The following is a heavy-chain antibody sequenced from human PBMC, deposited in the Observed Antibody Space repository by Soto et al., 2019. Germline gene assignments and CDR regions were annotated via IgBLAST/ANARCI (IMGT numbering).Heavy chain of an antibody. D-gene: IGHD6-19*01. Sequence: GGSLRLSCAASGFTFSSYSMNWVRQAPGKGLEWVSSISSSSSYIYYADSVKGRFTISRDNAKNSLYLQMNSLRAEDTAVYYCARDLWVSSGWSDPYYFDYWGQGTLVTVSS. CDR1: GFTFSSYS. J-gene: IGHJ4*02. V-gene: IGHV3-21*01. CDR2: ISSSSSYI. CDR3: ARDLWVSSGWSDPYYFDY.